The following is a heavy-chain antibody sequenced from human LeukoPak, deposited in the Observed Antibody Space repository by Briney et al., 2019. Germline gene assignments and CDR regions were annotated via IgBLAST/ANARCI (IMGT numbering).Heavy chain of an antibody. V-gene: IGHV1-69*04. CDR3: ARDPPDCSSTSCPFDY. Sequence: SVTVSCKASGGTFSSYAISWVRQAPGQGLEWMGRIIPILGIANYAQKFQGRVTITADKSTSTAYMELSSLRSEDTAVYYCARDPPDCSSTSCPFDYWGQGTLVTVSS. J-gene: IGHJ4*02. CDR1: GGTFSSYA. D-gene: IGHD2-2*01. CDR2: IIPILGIA.